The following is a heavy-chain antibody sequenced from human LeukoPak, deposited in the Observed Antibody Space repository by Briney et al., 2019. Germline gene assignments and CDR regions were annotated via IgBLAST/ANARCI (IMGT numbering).Heavy chain of an antibody. V-gene: IGHV5-51*01. D-gene: IGHD3-22*01. Sequence: GESLKISCKGSGYSFTSYWIGWVRQMPGKGLEWMGIIYPGDSDTRYSPSFQGQVTISADKSISTAYLQWSSLKASDTAVYYCARQGPITMIVSGAFDIWGQGTMVTVSS. J-gene: IGHJ3*02. CDR3: ARQGPITMIVSGAFDI. CDR1: GYSFTSYW. CDR2: IYPGDSDT.